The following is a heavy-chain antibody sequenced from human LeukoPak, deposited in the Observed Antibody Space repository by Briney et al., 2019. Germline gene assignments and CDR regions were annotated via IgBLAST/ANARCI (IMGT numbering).Heavy chain of an antibody. Sequence: GGSLRLSCAASGFTFDDYAMHWVRQAPGKGQEWVSGISWNSGSIGYADSGKGRFTISRDNAKNSLYLQMNSLRAEDTALYYCAKGTVETYSSGWFRAFDIWGQGTMVTVSS. J-gene: IGHJ3*02. D-gene: IGHD6-19*01. CDR1: GFTFDDYA. CDR2: ISWNSGSI. V-gene: IGHV3-9*01. CDR3: AKGTVETYSSGWFRAFDI.